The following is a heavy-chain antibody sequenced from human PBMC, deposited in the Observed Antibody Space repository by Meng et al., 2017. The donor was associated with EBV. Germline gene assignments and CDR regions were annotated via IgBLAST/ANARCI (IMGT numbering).Heavy chain of an antibody. CDR2: TNEDGGIT. J-gene: IGHJ4*02. V-gene: IGHV3-74*01. CDR1: GCTFSRVW. CDR3: SRDLAGPFDD. Sequence: EVQLVAFGGGPVRRGGTLRLCCAVSGCTFSRVWMHGVRQVTGKGLVWVARTNEDGGITNYADSVKGRFIISRDNTRNTLYLQMNSLRDEDTVVYFCSRDLAGPFDDWGQGTLVTVSS.